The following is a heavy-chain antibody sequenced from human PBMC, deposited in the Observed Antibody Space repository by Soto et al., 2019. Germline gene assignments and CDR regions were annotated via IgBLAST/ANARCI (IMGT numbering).Heavy chain of an antibody. CDR3: ARGNYYDSSGYFFYGMDV. CDR1: GGSISSYY. CDR2: IYYSGST. J-gene: IGHJ6*02. Sequence: SETLSLTCTVSGGSISSYYWSWIRQPPGKGLELIGYIYYSGSTKYNPSLKSRVTISVDTSKNQFSLKVNSVTAADTAVYYCARGNYYDSSGYFFYGMDVWGRGTTVTVPS. V-gene: IGHV4-59*01. D-gene: IGHD3-22*01.